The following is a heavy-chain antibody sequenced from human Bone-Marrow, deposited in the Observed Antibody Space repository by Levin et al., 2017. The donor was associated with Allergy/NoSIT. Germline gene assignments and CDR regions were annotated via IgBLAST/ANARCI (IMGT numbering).Heavy chain of an antibody. J-gene: IGHJ3*02. D-gene: IGHD5-12*01. V-gene: IGHV5-10-1*01. CDR1: GFSFSGYW. Sequence: PGESLKISCKGSGFSFSGYWITWVRQMPGNGLEWMGRIDPSDSQSNNSPSFEGHVTISADKSINTAYLQWSSLKASDTAMYYCARTRIVATHGAFDMWGQGTMVTVSS. CDR3: ARTRIVATHGAFDM. CDR2: IDPSDSQS.